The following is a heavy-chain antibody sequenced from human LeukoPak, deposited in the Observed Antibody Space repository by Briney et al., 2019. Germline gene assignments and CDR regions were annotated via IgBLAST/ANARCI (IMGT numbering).Heavy chain of an antibody. CDR3: ARLSTPNLYYFDY. J-gene: IGHJ4*02. CDR1: GYTFTGYY. D-gene: IGHD3-16*02. CDR2: INPNSGVT. Sequence: ASVNVSCKASGYTFTGYYMHWVRQAPGQGLEWMGWINPNSGVTYYAQKFKGRVSMTRDTSISTAYMEVSRLRSDDSALYYCARLSTPNLYYFDYWGQGTLVTVSS. V-gene: IGHV1-2*02.